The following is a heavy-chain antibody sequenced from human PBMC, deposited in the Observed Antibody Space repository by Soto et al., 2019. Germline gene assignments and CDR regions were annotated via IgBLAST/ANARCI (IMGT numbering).Heavy chain of an antibody. V-gene: IGHV3-48*03. J-gene: IGHJ4*02. CDR3: ARFNIVLDRTFDY. Sequence: EVKLVESGGGLVQPGGSLRLSCAASGFTFNTNEMSWVRQAPGKGLEWVSYISSGGSAIYYADSVKGRFTISRDNAKNSLYLQMNSLGAEDTAVYYCARFNIVLDRTFDYWGQGTMVTVSS. CDR1: GFTFNTNE. CDR2: ISSGGSAI. D-gene: IGHD2-15*01.